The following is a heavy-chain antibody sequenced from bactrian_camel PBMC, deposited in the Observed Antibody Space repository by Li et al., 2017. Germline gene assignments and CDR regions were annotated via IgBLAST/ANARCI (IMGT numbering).Heavy chain of an antibody. CDR1: GNTFSRFR. CDR3: ARAYYMGDYYLGRADFGY. CDR2: IDTGGST. V-gene: IGHV3S9*01. Sequence: HVQLVESGGGSVQSGGSLGLSCATSGNTFSRFRMGWFRQAPGEGLEWISTIDTGGSTYYADSVRGRFTISQDNAKNAVYLQMNNLKPEDTALYYCARAYYMGDYYLGRADFGYWGQGTQVTVS. J-gene: IGHJ6*01. D-gene: IGHD2*01.